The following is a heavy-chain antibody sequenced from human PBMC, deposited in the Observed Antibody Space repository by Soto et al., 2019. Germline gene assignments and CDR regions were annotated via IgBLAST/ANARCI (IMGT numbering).Heavy chain of an antibody. D-gene: IGHD3-10*01. CDR1: GGSISSGDYY. Sequence: QVQLQESGPGLVKPSQTLSLTCTVSGGSISSGDYYWSWLRQPPGKGLEWIGYIYYSGSTYYNPSIKSRVTISVDTSKNQFSLKLSSVTAADTAVYYCASGPGDYYYGMDVWGQGTTVTVSS. CDR3: ASGPGDYYYGMDV. J-gene: IGHJ6*02. CDR2: IYYSGST. V-gene: IGHV4-30-4*01.